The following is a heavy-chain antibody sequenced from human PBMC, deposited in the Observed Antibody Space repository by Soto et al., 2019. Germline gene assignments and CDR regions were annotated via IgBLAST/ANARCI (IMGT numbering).Heavy chain of an antibody. J-gene: IGHJ4*02. V-gene: IGHV3-74*01. CDR1: GFTFSSYW. CDR2: INSDGSST. D-gene: IGHD2-15*01. Sequence: EVQLVESGGGLVQPGESLRLSCAASGFTFSSYWMHWVRQAPGKGLVWVSRINSDGSSTSYAGSVKGRFTISRDNAKNTLYLQMNSLRAEDTGGYYCVRTSLVVAAATREDYWCQGTLVTFSS. CDR3: VRTSLVVAAATREDY.